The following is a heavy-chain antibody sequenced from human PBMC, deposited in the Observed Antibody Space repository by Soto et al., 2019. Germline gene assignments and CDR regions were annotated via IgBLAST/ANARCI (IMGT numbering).Heavy chain of an antibody. CDR2: IIPIFGTA. Sequence: ASVKVSCKASGGTFSSYAISWVRQAPGQGLEWMGGIIPIFGTANYAQKFQGRVTITADESTSTAYMELSSLRSEDTAVYYCAGDLYSSADTAGYYGMDVWGQGTTVTVSS. V-gene: IGHV1-69*13. CDR1: GGTFSSYA. J-gene: IGHJ6*02. CDR3: AGDLYSSADTAGYYGMDV. D-gene: IGHD3-22*01.